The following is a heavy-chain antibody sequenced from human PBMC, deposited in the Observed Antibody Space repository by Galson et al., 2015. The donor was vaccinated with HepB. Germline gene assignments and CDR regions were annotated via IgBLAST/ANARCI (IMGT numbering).Heavy chain of an antibody. D-gene: IGHD6-25*01. V-gene: IGHV1-2*02. Sequence: SVKVSCKASGYTFTDYYVHWVRQAPGQGFEWMAWINSNDGGTNHAQKFRGRVTMGRDTSISTAYMELSSLRSDDTAVYFCAGSRISAAGVDAFDIWGQGTMVTVSS. CDR1: GYTFTDYY. CDR3: AGSRISAAGVDAFDI. J-gene: IGHJ3*02. CDR2: INSNDGGT.